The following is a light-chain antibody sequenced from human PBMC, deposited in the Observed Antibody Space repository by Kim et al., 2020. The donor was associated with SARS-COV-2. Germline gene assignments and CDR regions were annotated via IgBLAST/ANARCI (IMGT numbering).Light chain of an antibody. Sequence: SVKTTCTLSSGHSSYAIAWHQQQPEKGPRYLMKVNSDGSHSKGDGIPDRFSGSSSGAERFLTISSLQSEDEADYYCQTWGTGIVVFGGGTQLTVL. CDR3: QTWGTGIVV. V-gene: IGLV4-69*01. CDR2: VNSDGSH. J-gene: IGLJ2*01. CDR1: SGHSSYA.